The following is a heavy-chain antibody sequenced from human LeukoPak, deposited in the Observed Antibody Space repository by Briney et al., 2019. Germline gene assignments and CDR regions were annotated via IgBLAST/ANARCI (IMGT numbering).Heavy chain of an antibody. Sequence: GGSLRLSCSASGFSFSNYNMNWVRQAPGKGLEWISYISYSSRTTHYADSVKGRFTISRDNAKNSLYLQMNSLRAEDTAVYYCARVSYYMDVWGEGTTVTVSS. CDR2: ISYSSRTT. V-gene: IGHV3-48*04. CDR3: ARVSYYMDV. CDR1: GFSFSNYN. J-gene: IGHJ6*03.